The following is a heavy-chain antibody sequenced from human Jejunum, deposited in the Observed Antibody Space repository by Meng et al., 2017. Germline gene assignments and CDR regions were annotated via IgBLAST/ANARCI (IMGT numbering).Heavy chain of an antibody. CDR1: GGSISSGDYY. CDR3: ARVSVALDCSGSIRCQKSEYFQY. V-gene: IGHV4-30-4*01. D-gene: IGHD2-15*01. J-gene: IGHJ1*01. Sequence: QVQLQESGPGLVKPSQTLSLTCTVSGGSISSGDYYWSWIRQPPGKGLEWIGYIHYRGSTYYKPSLKSRLTISVDTSKNQFSLKLTSVTAADTAVYYCARVSVALDCSGSIRCQKSEYFQYWGQGTLVTVSS. CDR2: IHYRGST.